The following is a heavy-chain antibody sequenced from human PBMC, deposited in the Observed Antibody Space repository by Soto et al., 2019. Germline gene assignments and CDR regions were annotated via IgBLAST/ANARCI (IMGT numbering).Heavy chain of an antibody. J-gene: IGHJ4*02. V-gene: IGHV3-23*01. CDR3: ARAVYDSSGYYFDY. Sequence: GGSLRLSCAPSGFMFSNFAMGGVRQAPGKGLEWVSHISAAGRTTYFADSVKGRFTISRDNSKSTLYLQMNSLRAEDTAVYYCARAVYDSSGYYFDYWGQGTLVTVSS. CDR1: GFMFSNFA. D-gene: IGHD3-22*01. CDR2: ISAAGRTT.